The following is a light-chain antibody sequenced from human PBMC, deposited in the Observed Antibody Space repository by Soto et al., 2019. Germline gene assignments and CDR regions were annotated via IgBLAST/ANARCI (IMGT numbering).Light chain of an antibody. Sequence: QSALTQPASVSGSPGQSITISCTGTSSDVGGSNYVSWYQHHPGKAPKLMIYEVSYRPSGVSNRFSGSKSGNTASLTISGLQGEDEADYYCSSYTSSSTLVYVFGTGTKVTVL. CDR3: SSYTSSSTLVYV. CDR1: SSDVGGSNY. V-gene: IGLV2-14*01. J-gene: IGLJ1*01. CDR2: EVS.